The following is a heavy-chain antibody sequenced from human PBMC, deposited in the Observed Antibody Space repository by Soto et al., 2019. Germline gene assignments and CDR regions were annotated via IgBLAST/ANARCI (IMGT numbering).Heavy chain of an antibody. CDR1: GGSISSGGYY. D-gene: IGHD3-22*01. J-gene: IGHJ3*02. CDR2: IYYSGST. Sequence: SETLSLTCTVSGGSISSGGYYWSWIRQHPGKGLEWIGYIYYSGSTYYNPSLKSRVTISVDTSKNQFSLKPSSVTAADTAVYYCARDPYLRNYYDSSGYYQTGAFDIWGQGAMVTVS. CDR3: ARDPYLRNYYDSSGYYQTGAFDI. V-gene: IGHV4-31*03.